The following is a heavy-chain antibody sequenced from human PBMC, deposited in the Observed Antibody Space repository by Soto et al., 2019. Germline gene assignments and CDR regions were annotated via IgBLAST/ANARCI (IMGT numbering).Heavy chain of an antibody. CDR2: INPSGGST. D-gene: IGHD2-15*01. CDR3: ARAHCSGGSCYYYYGMDV. J-gene: IGHJ6*02. Sequence: GXSVKVSCKASVYTFTSYYMHWVRQAPGQGLEWMGIINPSGGSTSDAQKFQGRVTMTRDTSTSTVYMELSSLRSEDTAVYYCARAHCSGGSCYYYYGMDVWGQGATVTVSS. CDR1: VYTFTSYY. V-gene: IGHV1-46*01.